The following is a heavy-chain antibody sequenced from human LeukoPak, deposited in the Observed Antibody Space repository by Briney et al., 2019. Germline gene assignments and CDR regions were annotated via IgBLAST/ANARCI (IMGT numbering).Heavy chain of an antibody. CDR3: ARAPVAASYFQH. V-gene: IGHV4-34*01. Sequence: PSGTLSLTFPVYGGSFSGYYWSWIRQPPGKGLEWIGEINHSGSTNYNPSLKSRVTISVDTSKNQFSLKLSSVTAADTAVYYCARAPVAASYFQHWGQGTLVTVSS. J-gene: IGHJ1*01. CDR1: GGSFSGYY. CDR2: INHSGST. D-gene: IGHD2-15*01.